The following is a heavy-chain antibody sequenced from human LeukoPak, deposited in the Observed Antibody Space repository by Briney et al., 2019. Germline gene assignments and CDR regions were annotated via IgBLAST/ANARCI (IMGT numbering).Heavy chain of an antibody. D-gene: IGHD7-27*01. J-gene: IGHJ4*02. V-gene: IGHV1-8*01. CDR2: MNPNSGNA. Sequence: ASVKVSCKASEYTFTTYDINWVRQASGQGLEWMEWMNPNSGNAGYAQKFQGRVTMTRHTSISTAYMELSSLRSEDTAVYYCARGPRNWGFDYWGPGTLVTVSS. CDR3: ARGPRNWGFDY. CDR1: EYTFTTYD.